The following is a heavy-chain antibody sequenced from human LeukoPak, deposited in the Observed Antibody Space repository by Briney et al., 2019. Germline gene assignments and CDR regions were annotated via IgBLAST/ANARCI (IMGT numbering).Heavy chain of an antibody. CDR2: ISGSGNTI. CDR3: AREASSSNYFDY. CDR1: GFTFTTYE. D-gene: IGHD4-11*01. V-gene: IGHV3-48*03. J-gene: IGHJ4*02. Sequence: GGSLRLSCVASGFTFTTYEMHWVRQAPGKGLEWVSYISGSGNTIYYADSVKGQFTISRDNAKNSLYLQMNSLRAEDTAVYYCAREASSSNYFDYWGQGTLVTVSS.